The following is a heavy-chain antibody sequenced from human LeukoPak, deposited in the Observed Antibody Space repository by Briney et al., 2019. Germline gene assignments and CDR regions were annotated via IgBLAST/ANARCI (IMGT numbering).Heavy chain of an antibody. Sequence: ASVKVSCKASGYTFTSYGISWVRQAPGQGLEWMRWISAYNGNTNYAQKLQGRVTMTTDTSTSTAYMELRSLRSDDTAVYYCARVSWLSYPAGDDYWGQGTLVTVSS. CDR2: ISAYNGNT. V-gene: IGHV1-18*01. J-gene: IGHJ4*02. D-gene: IGHD3-22*01. CDR1: GYTFTSYG. CDR3: ARVSWLSYPAGDDY.